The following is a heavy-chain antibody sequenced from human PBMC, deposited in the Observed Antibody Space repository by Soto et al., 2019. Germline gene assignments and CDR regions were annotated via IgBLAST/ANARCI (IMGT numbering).Heavy chain of an antibody. Sequence: EVQMVESGGVLVKPGGYLRLSCAVSGFSFREAWMNWVRQAPGKGLEWVGRIKSKAAGGAIDYAAPVKDRFTISRDDSKDTLYLQINSLKTDDTAMYYCTTDGSFGGVVVAFHLWGQGTMVSVSS. J-gene: IGHJ3*01. CDR1: GFSFREAW. CDR3: TTDGSFGGVVVAFHL. V-gene: IGHV3-15*07. CDR2: IKSKAAGGAI. D-gene: IGHD3-10*01.